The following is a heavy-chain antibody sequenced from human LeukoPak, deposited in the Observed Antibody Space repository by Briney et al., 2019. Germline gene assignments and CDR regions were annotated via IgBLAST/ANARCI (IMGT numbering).Heavy chain of an antibody. V-gene: IGHV1-18*01. D-gene: IGHD5-24*01. CDR1: GYTFTSYG. CDR2: ISAYNGNT. CDR3: ARDNSVRDEAWWFNP. Sequence: PGASVKVSCKASGYTFTSYGISWVRQAPGQGLEWMGWISAYNGNTNYAQKLQGRVTLTRDMSTSTDYLELSSLRSEDTAVYYCARDNSVRDEAWWFNPWGQGTLVTVSS. J-gene: IGHJ5*02.